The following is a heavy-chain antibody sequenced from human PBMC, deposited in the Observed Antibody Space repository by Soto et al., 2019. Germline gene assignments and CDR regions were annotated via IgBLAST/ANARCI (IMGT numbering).Heavy chain of an antibody. CDR3: ARDPTYYDSSGHYGDY. CDR2: INPSGGST. Sequence: ASLKVSCKASGYTFTSYYMHWVRQAPGQGLEWMGIINPSGGSTSYAQKFKGRVTMTRDTSTSTVYMELSSLRSEDTAVYYCARDPTYYDSSGHYGDYWGQGTLVTVSS. D-gene: IGHD3-22*01. CDR1: GYTFTSYY. V-gene: IGHV1-46*01. J-gene: IGHJ4*02.